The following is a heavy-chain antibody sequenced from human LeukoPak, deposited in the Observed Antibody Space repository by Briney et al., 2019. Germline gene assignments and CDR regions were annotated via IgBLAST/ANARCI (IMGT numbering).Heavy chain of an antibody. J-gene: IGHJ4*02. D-gene: IGHD3-10*01. CDR1: GGTFSSYA. V-gene: IGHV1-69*04. Sequence: GASVKVSCKASGGTFSSYAISWVRQAPGQGLEWMGRIIPILGIANYAQKFQGRVTITADKSTSTAYMELSSLRSEDTAVYYCARGAMARGVLDYWGQGTLVTVSS. CDR3: ARGAMARGVLDY. CDR2: IIPILGIA.